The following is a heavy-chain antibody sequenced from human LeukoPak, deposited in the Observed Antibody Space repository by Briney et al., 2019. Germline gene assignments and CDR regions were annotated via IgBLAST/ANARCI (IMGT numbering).Heavy chain of an antibody. J-gene: IGHJ5*02. D-gene: IGHD1-1*01. V-gene: IGHV3-66*01. CDR2: LYSGGST. CDR1: GFTFSSYG. CDR3: ARTMET. Sequence: GRSLRLSCAASGFTFSSYGMHWVRQAPGKGLEWVSVLYSGGSTDYADSVKGRFTISRDISKNTLYLQMNSLRAEDTAVYYCARTMETWGQGTLVTVSS.